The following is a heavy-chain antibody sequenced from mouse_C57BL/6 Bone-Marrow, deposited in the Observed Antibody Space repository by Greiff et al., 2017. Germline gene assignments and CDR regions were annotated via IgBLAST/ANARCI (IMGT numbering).Heavy chain of an antibody. CDR2: IHPNGGST. CDR3: TRADYYGSSYGY. D-gene: IGHD1-1*01. J-gene: IGHJ2*01. V-gene: IGHV1-64*01. Sequence: QVQLKQPGAELVKPGASVTLSCKASGYTFTSYWMHWVKQRPGQGLEWIGMIHPNGGSTNYNEKFKSKATLTVDKSSSTAYMQLSILTSEDSAVYYCTRADYYGSSYGYWGQGTTLTVSA. CDR1: GYTFTSYW.